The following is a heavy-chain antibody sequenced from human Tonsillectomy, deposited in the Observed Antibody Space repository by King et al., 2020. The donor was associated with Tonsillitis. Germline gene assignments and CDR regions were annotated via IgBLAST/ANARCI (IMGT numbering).Heavy chain of an antibody. V-gene: IGHV3-33*05. J-gene: IGHJ4*02. CDR3: ARERLYNVGWGIDH. D-gene: IGHD1-14*01. CDR2: ISFDGANT. Sequence: VQLVESGGGVVQPGRSLRLSCETSGFTFSSYGMHWVRQAPGKGLEWVATISFDGANTHHSDSVTGRFIISRDNSKNTMYLQMNSLRAEDTAVYCCARERLYNVGWGIDHWGQGTRVTVSS. CDR1: GFTFSSYG.